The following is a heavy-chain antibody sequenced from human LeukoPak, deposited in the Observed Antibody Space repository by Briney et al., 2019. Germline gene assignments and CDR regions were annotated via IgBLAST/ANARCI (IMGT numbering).Heavy chain of an antibody. V-gene: IGHV4-39*01. CDR2: IYYSGGT. CDR1: GDSISSSSSY. Sequence: SETLSLTCTVSGDSISSSSSYWGWIRQPPGKGLEWIGSIYYSGGTYYNPSLKSRVTISVDTSKSQFSLKLNSVTAADTAVYYCARHTVWVGYDWGQGTLVTVSS. D-gene: IGHD5-12*01. J-gene: IGHJ4*02. CDR3: ARHTVWVGYD.